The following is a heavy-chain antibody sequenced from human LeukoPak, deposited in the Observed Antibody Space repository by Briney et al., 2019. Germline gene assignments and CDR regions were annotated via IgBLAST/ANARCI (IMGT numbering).Heavy chain of an antibody. J-gene: IGHJ4*02. V-gene: IGHV3-9*01. CDR1: GFTFDDYA. D-gene: IGHD5-18*01. CDR3: AKAGTRGYSYGYVPFFDY. Sequence: PGRSLRLSCAASGFTFDDYAMHWVRRAPGKGLEWVSGISWNSGSIGYADSVKGRFTISRDNSKNTLYLQMNSLRAEDTAVYYCAKAGTRGYSYGYVPFFDYWGQGTLVTVSS. CDR2: ISWNSGSI.